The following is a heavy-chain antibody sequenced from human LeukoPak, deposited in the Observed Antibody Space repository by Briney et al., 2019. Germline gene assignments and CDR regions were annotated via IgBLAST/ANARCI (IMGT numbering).Heavy chain of an antibody. D-gene: IGHD3-3*01. Sequence: ASVKVSCKASGYTFTSYGISWVRQAPGQGLEWMGWISGYNGNTNYAQKFQGRVTMTTDTSTSTAYMELRSLRSDDTAVYYCARYYDFWSGPLTPSDYWGQGTLVTVSS. CDR2: ISGYNGNT. CDR1: GYTFTSYG. V-gene: IGHV1-18*01. J-gene: IGHJ4*02. CDR3: ARYYDFWSGPLTPSDY.